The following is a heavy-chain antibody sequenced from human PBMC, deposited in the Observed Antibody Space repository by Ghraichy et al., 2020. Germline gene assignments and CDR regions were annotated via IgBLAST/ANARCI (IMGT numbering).Heavy chain of an antibody. CDR1: GFSFTNYA. Sequence: GESLRLSCAASGFSFTNYAISWVRQAPGKGLEWVSGATGTGGITYYADSVKGRFTISRDNSKSTVYLQMNSLRVEDTALYYCAKNLRPSGSYASDWGQGTLVTVSS. V-gene: IGHV3-23*01. CDR3: AKNLRPSGSYASD. D-gene: IGHD1-26*01. CDR2: ATGTGGIT. J-gene: IGHJ4*02.